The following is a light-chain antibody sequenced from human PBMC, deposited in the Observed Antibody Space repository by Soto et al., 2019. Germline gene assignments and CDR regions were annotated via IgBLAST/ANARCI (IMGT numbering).Light chain of an antibody. CDR2: DVT. V-gene: IGLV2-11*01. J-gene: IGLJ2*01. CDR3: CSYVGNYSWL. Sequence: QSALTQPRSVSGSPGQSVTISCTGTRSDVGAYNYVSWFQQHPDKAPKLIIYDVTKRPSGVPDRFSGSKSGNTASLTISGLQAEDEADYYCCSYVGNYSWLFGGGTKLTVL. CDR1: RSDVGAYNY.